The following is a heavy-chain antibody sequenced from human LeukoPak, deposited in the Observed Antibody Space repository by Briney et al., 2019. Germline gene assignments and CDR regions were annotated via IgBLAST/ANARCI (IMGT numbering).Heavy chain of an antibody. CDR2: ISSSGSTI. CDR3: ARVDYYGSGSYFWFDP. Sequence: PGGSLRLSCAASGFTFSIYEMNWVRQAPGKGLEWVSYISSSGSTIYYADSVKGRFTISRDNAKNSLHLQMNSLRAEDTAVYYCARVDYYGSGSYFWFDPWGQGILVTVSS. J-gene: IGHJ5*02. D-gene: IGHD3-10*01. V-gene: IGHV3-48*03. CDR1: GFTFSIYE.